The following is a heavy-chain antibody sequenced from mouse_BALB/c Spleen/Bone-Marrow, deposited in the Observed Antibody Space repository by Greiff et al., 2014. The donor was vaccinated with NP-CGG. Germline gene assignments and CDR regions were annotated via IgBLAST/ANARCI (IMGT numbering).Heavy chain of an antibody. D-gene: IGHD1-2*01. CDR2: IYPGSGST. J-gene: IGHJ2*01. Sequence: LQQSGPELVRPGASVKLSCKASGYTFTSYWMHWVKQRPGQGLEWIGNIYPGSGSTNYDEKFKSKATLTVDTSSSTAYMQLSSLTSEDSAVYYCTTRLRYWGQGTTLTVSS. V-gene: IGHV1S22*01. CDR3: TTRLRY. CDR1: GYTFTSYW.